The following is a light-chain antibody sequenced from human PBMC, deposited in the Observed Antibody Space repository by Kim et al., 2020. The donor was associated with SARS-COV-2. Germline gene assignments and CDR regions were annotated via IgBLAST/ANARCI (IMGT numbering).Light chain of an antibody. CDR3: QVWDSGSDRGV. CDR2: YDS. CDR1: NIGKTV. Sequence: TGKTAGMTCEGENIGKTVVHWYQQKPGQAPVLVIYYDSDRPSGIAGRFSGSNSGTPATLTISRVEAGDEADYHCQVWDSGSDRGVFGGGTQLTVL. V-gene: IGLV3-21*04. J-gene: IGLJ2*01.